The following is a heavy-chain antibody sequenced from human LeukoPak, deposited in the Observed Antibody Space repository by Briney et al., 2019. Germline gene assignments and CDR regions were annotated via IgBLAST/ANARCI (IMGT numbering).Heavy chain of an antibody. J-gene: IGHJ4*02. CDR1: GFPFSVYA. Sequence: GRSLRLSCAASGFPFSVYAMHWVRQAPGKGLEWATSIWFDGSNIHYADSVKGRVIISRDNSKSALYLQMNSLRAEDMAIYYCARDSLPMAVTGPFDHWGQGALVTVS. D-gene: IGHD6-19*01. CDR3: ARDSLPMAVTGPFDH. CDR2: IWFDGSNI. V-gene: IGHV3-33*08.